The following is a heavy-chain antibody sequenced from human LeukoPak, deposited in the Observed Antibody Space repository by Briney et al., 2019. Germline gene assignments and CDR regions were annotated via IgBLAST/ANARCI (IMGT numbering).Heavy chain of an antibody. Sequence: GESLKISCKGSGSSFTSYWIGWVRQMPGKGLEWMGIIYPGDSDTRYSPSFQGQVTISADKSISTAYLQWSSLKASDTAMYYCARRYDSSGYYYPFDYWGQGTLVTVSS. V-gene: IGHV5-51*01. CDR1: GSSFTSYW. D-gene: IGHD3-22*01. J-gene: IGHJ4*02. CDR2: IYPGDSDT. CDR3: ARRYDSSGYYYPFDY.